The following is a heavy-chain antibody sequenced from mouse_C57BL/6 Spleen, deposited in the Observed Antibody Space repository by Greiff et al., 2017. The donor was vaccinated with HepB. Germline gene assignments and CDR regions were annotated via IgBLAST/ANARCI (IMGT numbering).Heavy chain of an antibody. D-gene: IGHD1-1*01. CDR1: GFTFSDYG. CDR3: ARRLVVARDWYFDV. V-gene: IGHV5-17*01. Sequence: EVMLVESGGGLVKPGGSLKLSCAASGFTFSDYGMHWVRQAPEKGLEWVAYISSGSSTIYYADTVKGRFTISRDNAKNTLFLQMTSLRSEDTAMYYCARRLVVARDWYFDVWGTGTTVTVSS. CDR2: ISSGSSTI. J-gene: IGHJ1*03.